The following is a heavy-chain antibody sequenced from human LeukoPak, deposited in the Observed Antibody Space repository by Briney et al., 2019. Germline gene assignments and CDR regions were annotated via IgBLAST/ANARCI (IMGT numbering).Heavy chain of an antibody. CDR2: ISAYNGNT. CDR3: ARDHYYDSSGSFDY. D-gene: IGHD3-22*01. V-gene: IGHV1-18*01. Sequence: ATVKVSCKASGYTFTSYGISWVRQAPGQGLEWMGWISAYNGNTNYAQKLQGRVTMTTDTSTSTAYMELRSLRSDDTAVYYCARDHYYDSSGSFDYWGQGTLVTVSS. J-gene: IGHJ4*02. CDR1: GYTFTSYG.